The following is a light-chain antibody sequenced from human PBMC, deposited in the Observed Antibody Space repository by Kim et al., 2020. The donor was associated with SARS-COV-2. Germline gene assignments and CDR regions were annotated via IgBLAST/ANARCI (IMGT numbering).Light chain of an antibody. CDR1: SLRSYY. J-gene: IGLJ2*01. Sequence: SSELTHDPAVSVALGQTVRITCQGDSLRSYYASWYQQKPGQAPVLVIYGKNNRPSGIPDRFSGSSSGNTASLTITGAQAEDEADYYCNSRDSSGNHLRGVFGGATQLTVL. CDR2: GKN. V-gene: IGLV3-19*01. CDR3: NSRDSSGNHLRGV.